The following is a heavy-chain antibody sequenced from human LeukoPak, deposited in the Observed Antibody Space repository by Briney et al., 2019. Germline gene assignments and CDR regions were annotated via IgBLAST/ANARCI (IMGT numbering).Heavy chain of an antibody. Sequence: GASLRLSCAASEFTFSTYAMQWVRQAPGKGLEWVSGISVSGDRTWYTDSVKGRFTISRDNSKNTLYLEMNSLRAEDTAVYYCAKDLSSGWYPYYFDFWGRGTLVTVSS. V-gene: IGHV3-23*01. CDR1: EFTFSTYA. D-gene: IGHD6-19*01. J-gene: IGHJ4*02. CDR3: AKDLSSGWYPYYFDF. CDR2: ISVSGDRT.